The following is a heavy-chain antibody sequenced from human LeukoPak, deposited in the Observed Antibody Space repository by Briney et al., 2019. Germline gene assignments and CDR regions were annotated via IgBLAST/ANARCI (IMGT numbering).Heavy chain of an antibody. CDR1: GGSISSYY. CDR2: IYTSGST. D-gene: IGHD2-2*01. CDR3: ARGYLEVPAATFLYYFDY. V-gene: IGHV4-4*07. J-gene: IGHJ4*02. Sequence: PSETLSLTCTVSGGSISSYYWSWIRQPAGKGLEWIGRIYTSGSTNYNPSLKSRVTMSVDTSKNQFSLKLSSVTAADTAVYYCARGYLEVPAATFLYYFDYWGQGTLVTVSS.